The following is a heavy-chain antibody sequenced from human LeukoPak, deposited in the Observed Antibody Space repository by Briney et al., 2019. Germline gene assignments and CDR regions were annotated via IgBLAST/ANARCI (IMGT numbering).Heavy chain of an antibody. CDR3: ARVQGGGFRTADF. D-gene: IGHD3-10*01. J-gene: IGHJ4*02. CDR1: GFTFRNYM. CDR2: ILEDGSIQ. Sequence: GGSLRLSCAASGFTFRNYMMHWVRQAPGKGLDWVGVILEDGSIQHYADSVKGRFTISRDNSRNTVFLQMNSLRGEDTAIYYCARVQGGGFRTADFWGQGTVVTVSS. V-gene: IGHV3-30*04.